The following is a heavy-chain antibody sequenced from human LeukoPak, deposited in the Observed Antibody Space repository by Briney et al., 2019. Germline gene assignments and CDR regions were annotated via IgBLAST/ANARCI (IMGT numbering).Heavy chain of an antibody. Sequence: GGSLRLSCAASGFTFSSYEMNWVRQAPGKGLEWVSYISSSGSTIYYADSVKGRFAISRDNAKNSLYLQMNSLRAEDTAVYYCAGGDYDFWSGYKGGSDYWGQGTLVTVSS. J-gene: IGHJ4*02. V-gene: IGHV3-48*03. CDR1: GFTFSSYE. CDR2: ISSSGSTI. D-gene: IGHD3-3*01. CDR3: AGGDYDFWSGYKGGSDY.